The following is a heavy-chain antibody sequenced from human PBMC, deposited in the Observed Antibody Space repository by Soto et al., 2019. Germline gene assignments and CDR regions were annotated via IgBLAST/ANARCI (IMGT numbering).Heavy chain of an antibody. Sequence: QVQLVQSGAEVKKPGASVKVSCKASGYTFTSNYMQWVRQAPGQGLEWMRIINPSGGSTNYAQKFLGRVTMTRDTSTSTVYMELSSLTSEDTAVYYCARAEEMATLCLDYWGQGTLVTVSS. CDR1: GYTFTSNY. J-gene: IGHJ4*02. V-gene: IGHV1-46*01. CDR2: INPSGGST. D-gene: IGHD5-12*01. CDR3: ARAEEMATLCLDY.